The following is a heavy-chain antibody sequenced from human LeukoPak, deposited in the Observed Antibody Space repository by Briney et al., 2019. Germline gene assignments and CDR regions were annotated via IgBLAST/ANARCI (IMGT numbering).Heavy chain of an antibody. J-gene: IGHJ3*02. Sequence: SETLSLTCTVSGGSISSYYWSWIRQPPGKGLEWIGYIYYSGSTNYNPSLKSRVTISVDTSRNQFSLKVSSVTAADTAVYYCARGRRYTGRHDGSDIWGQGTMVTVSS. D-gene: IGHD1-26*01. CDR2: IYYSGST. V-gene: IGHV4-59*01. CDR1: GGSISSYY. CDR3: ARGRRYTGRHDGSDI.